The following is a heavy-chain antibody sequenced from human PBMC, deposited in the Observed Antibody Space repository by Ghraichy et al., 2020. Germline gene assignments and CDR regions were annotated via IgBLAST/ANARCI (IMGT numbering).Heavy chain of an antibody. CDR2: INGDGSIT. D-gene: IGHD3-22*01. CDR3: AKDGDGYYYDSSGYFDD. CDR1: RFMFSDYW. Sequence: GGSLRLSCAASRFMFSDYWMHWVHQAPGKGLEWVARINGDGSITTYADSVKGRFTISRDNAKLTLFLQMNSLRAEDTAVYYCAKDGDGYYYDSSGYFDDWGQGTLVTVSS. J-gene: IGHJ4*02. V-gene: IGHV3-74*01.